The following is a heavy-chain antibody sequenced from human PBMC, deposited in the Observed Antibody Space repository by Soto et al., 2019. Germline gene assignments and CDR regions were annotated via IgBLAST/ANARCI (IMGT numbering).Heavy chain of an antibody. CDR1: GGSISSYY. J-gene: IGHJ4*02. V-gene: IGHV4-59*01. CDR2: IYYSGST. CDR3: ARDPLGGRDGY. D-gene: IGHD3-10*01. Sequence: QVQLQESGPGLVKPSETLSLTCTVSGGSISSYYWSWIRQPPGKGLEWIGYIYYSGSTNYNPSLKSQVTISVDKAKNEFSLRLSSVTAADTAVYYCARDPLGGRDGYWGQGTLVTVSS.